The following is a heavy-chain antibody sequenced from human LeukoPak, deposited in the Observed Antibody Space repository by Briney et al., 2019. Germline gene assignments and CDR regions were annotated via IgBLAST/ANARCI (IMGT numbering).Heavy chain of an antibody. CDR2: IRGSGGST. Sequence: GGSLRLSCAASGFTFSSYAMSWVRQAPGKWLECLSAIRGSGGSTYYADSLKGRFTISRDNSKNKLYLQVNSLRAEDTAVYYCAKERPSSIAAAGRGIDYWGQGALVTVSS. CDR1: GFTFSSYA. D-gene: IGHD6-13*01. J-gene: IGHJ4*02. V-gene: IGHV3-23*01. CDR3: AKERPSSIAAAGRGIDY.